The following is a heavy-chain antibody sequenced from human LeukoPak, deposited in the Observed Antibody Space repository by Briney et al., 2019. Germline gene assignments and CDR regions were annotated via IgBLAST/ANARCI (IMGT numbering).Heavy chain of an antibody. Sequence: GGSLRLSCAASGFTFSSYGMHWVRQAPGKGLEWVAVIWYDGSNKYYADSVKGRFTISRDNSKNTLYLQMNSLRAEDTAVYYCAKDLPSWNDGNDAFDIWGQGTMVTVSS. CDR3: AKDLPSWNDGNDAFDI. V-gene: IGHV3-33*06. CDR1: GFTFSSYG. D-gene: IGHD1-1*01. J-gene: IGHJ3*02. CDR2: IWYDGSNK.